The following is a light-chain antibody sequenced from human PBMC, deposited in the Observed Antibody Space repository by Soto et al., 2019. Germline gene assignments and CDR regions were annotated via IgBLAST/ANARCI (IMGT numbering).Light chain of an antibody. J-gene: IGKJ2*03. CDR3: QKYDTSPDS. CDR2: GAS. Sequence: ESVLAQSPGTLSLSPGEGATLSCRSSRIVISNYLAWYQKKPGQAPRLLIYGASNRATGVPDRFSGSGSGADFTLTIRGLESEDFAVYLCQKYDTSPDSFGRGTKLEI. V-gene: IGKV3-20*01. CDR1: RIVISNY.